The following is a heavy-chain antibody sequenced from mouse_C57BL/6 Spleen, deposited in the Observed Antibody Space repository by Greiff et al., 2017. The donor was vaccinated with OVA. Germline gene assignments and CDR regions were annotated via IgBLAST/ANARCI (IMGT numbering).Heavy chain of an antibody. D-gene: IGHD1-1*01. J-gene: IGHJ4*01. V-gene: IGHV1-72*01. Sequence: QVQLQQPGAELVKPGASVKLSCKASGYTFTSYWMHWVKQRPGRGLAWIGRIDPNSGGTKYNEKFKSKATLTVDKPSSTAYMQLSSLTSEDSAVYNCARGRTTVVATGAMDYWGKGTSVTVSS. CDR1: GYTFTSYW. CDR2: IDPNSGGT. CDR3: ARGRTTVVATGAMDY.